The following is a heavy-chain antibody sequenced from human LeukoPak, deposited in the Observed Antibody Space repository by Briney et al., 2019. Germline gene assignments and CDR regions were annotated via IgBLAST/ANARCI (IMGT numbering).Heavy chain of an antibody. CDR3: ARVACSGGSCYSGWFDP. Sequence: ETLSLTCTVSGGPIRSYQWSWIRQPAGKGLEWIWRIYTSGSTNYNPSLKSRVTMSVDTSKNQFSLKLSSVTAADTAVYYCARVACSGGSCYSGWFDPWGQGTLVTVSS. CDR2: IYTSGST. V-gene: IGHV4-4*07. CDR1: GGPIRSYQ. D-gene: IGHD2-15*01. J-gene: IGHJ5*02.